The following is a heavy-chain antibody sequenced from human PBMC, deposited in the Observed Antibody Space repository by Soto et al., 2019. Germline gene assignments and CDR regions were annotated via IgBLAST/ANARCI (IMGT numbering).Heavy chain of an antibody. V-gene: IGHV3-23*01. CDR1: GFTFSSYA. CDR2: ISGSGGST. CDR3: AKDARGLDV. J-gene: IGHJ6*02. Sequence: GGSLRLSCAASGFTFSSYAMSWVRQAPGRGLEWVSVISGSGGSTTYADSVKGRFTITRDNSKKSLYLQMNSLRAEDTAVYFCAKDARGLDVWGQGTTVTVSS.